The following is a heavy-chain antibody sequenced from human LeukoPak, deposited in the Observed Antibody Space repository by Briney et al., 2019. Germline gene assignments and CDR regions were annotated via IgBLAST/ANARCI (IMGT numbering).Heavy chain of an antibody. CDR3: ARRTCYSSSWYGWNNWFDP. CDR2: INPNSGGT. D-gene: IGHD6-13*01. J-gene: IGHJ5*02. Sequence: ASVKVSCKASGYTFTGYYMHWVRQAPGQGLEWMGWINPNSGGTNYAQKFQGRATMTRDTSISTAYMELSRLRSDDTAVYYSARRTCYSSSWYGWNNWFDPWGQRTLVTVSS. CDR1: GYTFTGYY. V-gene: IGHV1-2*02.